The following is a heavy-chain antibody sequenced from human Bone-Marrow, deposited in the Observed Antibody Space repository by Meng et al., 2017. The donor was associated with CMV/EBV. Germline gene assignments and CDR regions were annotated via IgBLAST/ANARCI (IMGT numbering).Heavy chain of an antibody. Sequence: SETLSLTCTVSGGSVSSGSYYWSWIRQPPGKGLEWIGYVYYSGSTNYNPSLKSRVTISVDTSKNQFSLKLSSVTAADTAVYYCARQGEWLLFPNYYYYGMDVWGQGTTVTVSS. D-gene: IGHD3-3*01. V-gene: IGHV4-61*01. J-gene: IGHJ6*02. CDR2: VYYSGST. CDR3: ARQGEWLLFPNYYYYGMDV. CDR1: GGSVSSGSYY.